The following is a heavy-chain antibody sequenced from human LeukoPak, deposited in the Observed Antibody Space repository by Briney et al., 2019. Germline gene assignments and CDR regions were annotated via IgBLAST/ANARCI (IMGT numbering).Heavy chain of an antibody. Sequence: GGSLRLSCAASGFTFSSYAMSWVRQAPGKGLEWVAVISYDGSNKYYADSVKGRFTISRDNSKNTLYLQMNSLRAEDTAVYYCAKDRQRYCSGGSCYSDYWGQGTLVTVSS. J-gene: IGHJ4*02. CDR2: ISYDGSNK. D-gene: IGHD2-15*01. V-gene: IGHV3-30*18. CDR1: GFTFSSYA. CDR3: AKDRQRYCSGGSCYSDY.